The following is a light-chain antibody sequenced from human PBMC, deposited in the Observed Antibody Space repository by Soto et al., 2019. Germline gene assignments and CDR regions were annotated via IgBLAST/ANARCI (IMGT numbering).Light chain of an antibody. J-gene: IGKJ1*01. CDR2: AAS. V-gene: IGKV1-5*01. CDR3: QQYNSYPVT. CDR1: QSISSW. Sequence: DIQMTQSPSTLSASVGDRVTITCRASQSISSWLAWYQQKPGKAPKLLIYAASSLESGVPSRFSVRGSGTEFTLTISSLQPDDFATYYCQQYNSYPVTFGQGTKVEIK.